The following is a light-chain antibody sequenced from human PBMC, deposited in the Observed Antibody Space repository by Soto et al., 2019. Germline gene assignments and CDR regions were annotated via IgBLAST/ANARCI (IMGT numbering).Light chain of an antibody. CDR2: EVS. CDR1: SSDVGGYNY. CDR3: SSYAGSNNLYV. V-gene: IGLV2-8*01. J-gene: IGLJ1*01. Sequence: QSVLTQPPSKSGSPGQSVTISCTGTSSDVGGYNYVSWYQQHPGKAPKLMIYEVSKRPSGVPDRFSGSKSGNTASLTVSGLQAEDEADYYCSSYAGSNNLYVFGTGTKVTVL.